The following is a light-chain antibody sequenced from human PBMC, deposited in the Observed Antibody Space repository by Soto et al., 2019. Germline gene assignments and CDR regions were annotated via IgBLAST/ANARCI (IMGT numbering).Light chain of an antibody. J-gene: IGKJ5*01. Sequence: DIQMTQSPSSLSASVGDRVTITCRASQSISSYLNWYQQKPGKAPKLLIYAASSLQSGVPSRFSGSGSEKDFTLTISRLQPEDLATYYCQQSYSTPPITFGQGTRLEIK. V-gene: IGKV1-39*01. CDR2: AAS. CDR3: QQSYSTPPIT. CDR1: QSISSY.